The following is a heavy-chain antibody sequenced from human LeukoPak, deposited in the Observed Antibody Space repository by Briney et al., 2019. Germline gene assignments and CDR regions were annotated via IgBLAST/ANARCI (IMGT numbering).Heavy chain of an antibody. CDR1: GYRFTSYW. D-gene: IGHD5-18*01. J-gene: IGHJ4*02. CDR3: ARQTAMGRSGDY. V-gene: IGHV5-51*01. Sequence: GESLKISCKASGYRFTSYWIGWVRQMPGKGLEWMGIIDPSDSETRYTPPFQGHVTISVDKSLTTAYLQWNSLKASDTAMYYCARQTAMGRSGDYWGQGTLVTVSS. CDR2: IDPSDSET.